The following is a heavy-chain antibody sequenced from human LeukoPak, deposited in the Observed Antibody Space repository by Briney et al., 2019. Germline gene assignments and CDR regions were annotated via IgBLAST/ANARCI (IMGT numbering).Heavy chain of an antibody. CDR2: IRGYNGQT. J-gene: IGHJ4*02. Sequence: GASVKVSYKTAGYTFRSYDMTWVRQAPGQGLEWMGWIRGYNGQTNYAQKFQGRVTLTPDTSTNTAYMELRSLGSDDTAVYFCARQPSGTTYFDYWGQGTLVTVSS. CDR1: GYTFRSYD. CDR3: ARQPSGTTYFDY. D-gene: IGHD1-7*01. V-gene: IGHV1-18*01.